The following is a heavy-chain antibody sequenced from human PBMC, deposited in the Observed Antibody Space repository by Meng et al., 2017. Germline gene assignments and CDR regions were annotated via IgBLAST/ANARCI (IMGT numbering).Heavy chain of an antibody. D-gene: IGHD2-2*01. CDR3: ARDCRGSSNSCPSDD. V-gene: IGHV3-21*01. Sequence: GESLKIFCAASGFTFSSYSMNWVRQAPGKGLEWVSSISSSSSYKYYADSVKGRFTISRDNAKNSLYLQMNSLRAEDTAVYYCARDCRGSSNSCPSDDWGQGTLVTVSS. J-gene: IGHJ4*02. CDR2: ISSSSSYK. CDR1: GFTFSSYS.